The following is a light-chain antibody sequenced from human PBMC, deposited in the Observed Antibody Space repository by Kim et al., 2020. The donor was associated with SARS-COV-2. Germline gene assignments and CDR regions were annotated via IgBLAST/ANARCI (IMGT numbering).Light chain of an antibody. V-gene: IGKV1-5*03. Sequence: SVGGDRVTITCPGRKSSSCWLAWHQQKPGKAPQLLIYEASNLEGGVPTRFSGSGAGTDSTLTISSLPPDDFASYYCQQYNSYSCTFGQGTKVDIK. CDR3: QQYNSYSCT. CDR1: KSSSCW. CDR2: EAS. J-gene: IGKJ1*01.